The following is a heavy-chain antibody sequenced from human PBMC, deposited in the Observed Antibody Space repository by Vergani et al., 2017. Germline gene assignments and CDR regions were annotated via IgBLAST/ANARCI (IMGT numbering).Heavy chain of an antibody. Sequence: QEQLLQSGGGVVQPGGSLRLSCIGSGYTFGHFDMHWVRQAPGKGLAWVAFLLYDGSNPPYIDSAKGRFTISRYNSKDTLFLQMNGLRPEDTGTYFCAKKGGSLYYYGVDVWGQGTTITVSS. CDR1: GYTFGHFD. J-gene: IGHJ6*02. D-gene: IGHD1-26*01. V-gene: IGHV3-30*02. CDR2: LLYDGSNP. CDR3: AKKGGSLYYYGVDV.